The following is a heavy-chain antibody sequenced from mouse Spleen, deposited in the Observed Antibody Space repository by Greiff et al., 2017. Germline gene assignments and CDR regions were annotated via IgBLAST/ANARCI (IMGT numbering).Heavy chain of an antibody. V-gene: IGHV5-9-3*01. CDR3: ARHYYGSSYPYFDY. Sequence: EVQVVESGGGLVKLGGSLKLSCAASGFTFSSYAMSWVRQTPEKRLEWVATISSGGGNTYYPDSVKGRFTISRDNAKNTLYLQMSSLKSEDTAMYYCARHYYGSSYPYFDYWGQGTTLTVSS. J-gene: IGHJ2*01. D-gene: IGHD1-1*01. CDR1: GFTFSSYA. CDR2: ISSGGGNT.